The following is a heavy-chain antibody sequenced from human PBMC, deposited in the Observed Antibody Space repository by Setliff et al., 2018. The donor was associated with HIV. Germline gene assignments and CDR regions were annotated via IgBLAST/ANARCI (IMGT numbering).Heavy chain of an antibody. CDR2: IYTSGST. CDR1: GASISSGSYY. V-gene: IGHV4-61*02. D-gene: IGHD2-2*01. CDR3: ARGPAEWQIVVVTAAHWYFDL. Sequence: PSETLSLTCTVSGASISSGSYYWSWIRQPAGKGLEGIGRIYTSGSTNYNSTLKSRITISVDTSKKQFSLRLNSVTAADTAVYYCARGPAEWQIVVVTAAHWYFDLWGRGTLVTVSS. J-gene: IGHJ2*01.